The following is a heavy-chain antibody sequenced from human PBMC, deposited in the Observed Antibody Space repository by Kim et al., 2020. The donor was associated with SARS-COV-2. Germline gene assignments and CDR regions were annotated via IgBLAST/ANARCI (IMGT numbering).Heavy chain of an antibody. V-gene: IGHV3-30*18. J-gene: IGHJ6*02. CDR3: AKEKLKDTAMVLYYYYYGMDV. CDR1: GFTFSSYG. D-gene: IGHD5-18*01. Sequence: GGSLRLSCAASGFTFSSYGMHWVRQAPGKGLEWVAVISYDGSNKYYADSVKGRFTISRDNSKNTLYLQMNSLRAEDTAVYYCAKEKLKDTAMVLYYYYYGMDVCGQGTTVTVSS. CDR2: ISYDGSNK.